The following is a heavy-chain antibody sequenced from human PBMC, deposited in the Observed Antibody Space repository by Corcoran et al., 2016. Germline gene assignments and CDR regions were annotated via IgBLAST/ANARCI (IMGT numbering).Heavy chain of an antibody. J-gene: IGHJ3*02. CDR2: IIPIFGTA. Sequence: HVQLVQSGAEVKKPGSSVKVSCKASGGTFSSYAISWVRQAPGQGLEWMGGIIPIFGTANYAQKFQGRVTITADESTSTAYMELSSLRSEDMAVYYCARLGASDYYDSSGKFDAFDIWGQGTMVTVSS. V-gene: IGHV1-69*01. D-gene: IGHD3-22*01. CDR3: ARLGASDYYDSSGKFDAFDI. CDR1: GGTFSSYA.